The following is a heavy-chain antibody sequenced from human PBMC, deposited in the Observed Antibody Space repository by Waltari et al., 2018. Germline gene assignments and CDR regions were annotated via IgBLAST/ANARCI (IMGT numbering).Heavy chain of an antibody. CDR1: GYSFTDYA. Sequence: QVHLVQSGAEVQKPGASVKVSCKTSGYSFTDYAIHWVRQAPGQGLEWLGWIKSGNGNTKYSQTFQGRVSITRDTSASTVYMELISLTSEDTALYFCARGQGYLPIDYWGQGTLVTVSS. D-gene: IGHD1-1*01. V-gene: IGHV1-3*01. CDR3: ARGQGYLPIDY. J-gene: IGHJ4*02. CDR2: IKSGNGNT.